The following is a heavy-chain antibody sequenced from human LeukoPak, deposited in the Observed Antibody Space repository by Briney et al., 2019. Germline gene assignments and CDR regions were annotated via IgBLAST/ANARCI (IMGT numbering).Heavy chain of an antibody. V-gene: IGHV5-51*01. Sequence: GESLKISCKGSGYSFTSYWIGWVRQMPGKGLEWMGIIYPGDSDTRYSPSFQGQVTISADKSISTAYLQWSSLKASDTAMYYCASLGVYDFWSGYLGAFDIWGQGTMVTVSS. CDR1: GYSFTSYW. J-gene: IGHJ3*02. CDR3: ASLGVYDFWSGYLGAFDI. CDR2: IYPGDSDT. D-gene: IGHD3-3*01.